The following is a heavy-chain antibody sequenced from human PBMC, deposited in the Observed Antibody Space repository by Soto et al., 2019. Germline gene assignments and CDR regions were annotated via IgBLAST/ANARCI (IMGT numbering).Heavy chain of an antibody. Sequence: QVQLVQSGAEVKKPGSSLKVSCKASGGTFSSYAISWVRQAPGQGLEWMGGIIPIFGTANYAQKFQGRVTITADESTSTAYMELSSLRSEDTAVYYCARGPPAHYYDSSGYLGYWGQGTLVTVSS. CDR3: ARGPPAHYYDSSGYLGY. V-gene: IGHV1-69*01. J-gene: IGHJ4*02. D-gene: IGHD3-22*01. CDR1: GGTFSSYA. CDR2: IIPIFGTA.